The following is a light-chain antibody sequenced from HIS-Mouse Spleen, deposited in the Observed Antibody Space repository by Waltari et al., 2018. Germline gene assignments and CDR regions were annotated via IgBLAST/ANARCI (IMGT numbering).Light chain of an antibody. V-gene: IGKV1-9*01. Sequence: DIQLTQSPSVLSASVGDRVTITCRASQGISSYLAWYQQKPGKAPKLLIYAAFTLQSGLPARFGGSGSVTEFALTISSLQPEDFATYYCQQLNSYPPTFGQGTKVEIK. CDR3: QQLNSYPPT. CDR1: QGISSY. J-gene: IGKJ1*01. CDR2: AAF.